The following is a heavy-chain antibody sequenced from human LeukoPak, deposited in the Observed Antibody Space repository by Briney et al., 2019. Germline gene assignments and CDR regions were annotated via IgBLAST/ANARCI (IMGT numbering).Heavy chain of an antibody. CDR1: GGSISPYY. J-gene: IGHJ4*02. CDR3: ARSGAVWGIFDY. CDR2: IYYSGST. Sequence: RASETLTLTCTVSGGSISPYYWSWIRQPPGKGVEWIGYIYYSGSTNYNPSLKSRVTISVDTSKNQFSLKLSSVAAADTAVYYCARSGAVWGIFDYWGQGTRVTVSS. V-gene: IGHV4-59*01. D-gene: IGHD7-27*01.